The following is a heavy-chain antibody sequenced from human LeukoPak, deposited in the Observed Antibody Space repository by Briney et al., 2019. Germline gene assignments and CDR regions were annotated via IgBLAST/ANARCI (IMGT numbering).Heavy chain of an antibody. CDR1: GFTFSSYG. Sequence: GGSLRLSCAASGFTFSSYGMHWVRQAPGKGLEWVAFIRYDGSNKYYADSVKGRFTISRDNSKNTVYLQMNSLRAEDTAVYYCAKEGGHYDFWSGYNYWGQGTLVTVSS. D-gene: IGHD3-3*01. CDR2: IRYDGSNK. J-gene: IGHJ4*02. CDR3: AKEGGHYDFWSGYNY. V-gene: IGHV3-30*02.